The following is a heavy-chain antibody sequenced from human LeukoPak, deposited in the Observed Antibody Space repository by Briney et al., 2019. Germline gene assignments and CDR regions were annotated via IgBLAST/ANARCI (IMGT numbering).Heavy chain of an antibody. CDR1: GITFSNSA. V-gene: IGHV3-23*01. D-gene: IGHD1-14*01. CDR3: AKDLSSGIGY. Sequence: GGSLRLSCAASGITFSNSAMSWVRQAPGKGLEWVSAIRGRGGNTYYADSVKGRFTISRDNSKNTLYLQMNSLRAEDTAVYYCAKDLSSGIGYWGQGTLVTVSS. CDR2: IRGRGGNT. J-gene: IGHJ4*02.